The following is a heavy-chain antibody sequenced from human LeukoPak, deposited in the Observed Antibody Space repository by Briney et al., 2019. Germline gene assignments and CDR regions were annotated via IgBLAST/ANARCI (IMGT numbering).Heavy chain of an antibody. CDR3: VRGQGAFGGYEWANWFDP. Sequence: PSETLSLICTVSGGSIRSSSYYWAWIRQPPGKGLEWIATGHYSGSTFYNPSLKSRLTLSIDTSKNLFSLQVTSVTAADTAMYYCVRGQGAFGGYEWANWFDPWGQGTLVTVSS. J-gene: IGHJ5*02. D-gene: IGHD5-12*01. CDR2: GHYSGST. CDR1: GGSIRSSSYY. V-gene: IGHV4-39*02.